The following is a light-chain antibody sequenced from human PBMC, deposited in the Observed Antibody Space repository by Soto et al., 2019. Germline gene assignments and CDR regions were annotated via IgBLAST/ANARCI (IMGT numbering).Light chain of an antibody. Sequence: EIVMTQSPATLSMSPGERATLSCRASQSVNSYIAWYQQKPGQAPRLLIYGASTRATGIPARFSGSGSGTEFTLTSSSLQSEDFALYYCQQYNNWPLTFGGVTRVEIK. J-gene: IGKJ4*01. CDR2: GAS. CDR1: QSVNSY. CDR3: QQYNNWPLT. V-gene: IGKV3-15*01.